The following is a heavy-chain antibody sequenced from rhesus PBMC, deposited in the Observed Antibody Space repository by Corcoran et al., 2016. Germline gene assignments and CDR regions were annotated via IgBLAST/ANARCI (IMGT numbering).Heavy chain of an antibody. CDR3: AKEKWLFCQHYFDY. CDR2: INSGGVGT. CDR1: GFTFSSYG. V-gene: IGHV3S5*01. Sequence: EVQLVETGGGLVQPGGSLKLSCAASGFTFSSYGMSWVRQAPGKGLEWVSAINSGGVGTSSTDSVKGRCTISRANSKNTLSLQMNSLRAEDTAVYYCAKEKWLFCQHYFDYWGQGVLVTVSS. J-gene: IGHJ4*01. D-gene: IGHD3-28*01.